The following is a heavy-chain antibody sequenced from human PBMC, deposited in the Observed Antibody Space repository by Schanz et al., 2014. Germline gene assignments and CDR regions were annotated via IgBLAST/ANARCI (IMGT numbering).Heavy chain of an antibody. V-gene: IGHV1-18*01. D-gene: IGHD2-2*01. Sequence: QVQLVQSGAEVKKPGASVRVSCKVSGYAFTTYGINWVRQAPGQGLEWMGWISAYNGNTNYAQKLQGRVTMTTDTSTGTAYMELRSLRSDDTAVYYCARDRRRYCSTASCLHDNWFDPWGQGTLVIVSS. CDR2: ISAYNGNT. CDR1: GYAFTTYG. J-gene: IGHJ5*02. CDR3: ARDRRRYCSTASCLHDNWFDP.